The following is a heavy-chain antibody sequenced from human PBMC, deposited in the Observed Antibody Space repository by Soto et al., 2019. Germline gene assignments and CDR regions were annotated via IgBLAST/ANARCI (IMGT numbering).Heavy chain of an antibody. CDR3: ARGRFRRTWFDP. D-gene: IGHD3-16*01. CDR2: MNPYSGNT. J-gene: IGHJ5*02. Sequence: QVQLVQSGAEVKKPGDSVKVSCKASGDTFSDYDINWVRQAAGQGLEWMGWMNPYSGNTGYAQKFQGRVTMTTDTSITTAYLELSSLTFEDTAIYYCARGRFRRTWFDPWGQGTLVTVSS. V-gene: IGHV1-8*01. CDR1: GDTFSDYD.